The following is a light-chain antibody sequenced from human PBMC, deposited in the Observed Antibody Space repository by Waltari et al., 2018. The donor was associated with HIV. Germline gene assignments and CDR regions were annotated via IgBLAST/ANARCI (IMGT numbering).Light chain of an antibody. Sequence: EIVMTQSPDTLSVSPGESATLSCRASQSVSNTVAWYQQHPGQAPRLLMYRASTRATGFPVRFSGSGSGTEFTLTISSLQSEDFAVYFCQQYAAWPYTFGQGTKLEIK. CDR1: QSVSNT. V-gene: IGKV3-15*01. CDR2: RAS. J-gene: IGKJ2*01. CDR3: QQYAAWPYT.